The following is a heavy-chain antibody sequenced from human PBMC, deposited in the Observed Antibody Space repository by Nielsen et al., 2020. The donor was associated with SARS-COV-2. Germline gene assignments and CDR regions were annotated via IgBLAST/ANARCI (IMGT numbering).Heavy chain of an antibody. CDR2: ISGSGGST. CDR1: GFTFSSYA. J-gene: IGHJ4*02. D-gene: IGHD1-20*01. V-gene: IGHV3-23*01. CDR3: AINWNLDY. Sequence: GESLKISCAASGFTFSSYAMSWVRQAPGKGLEWVSAISGSGGSTYYADSVKGRFTISRDNSKNTLYLQMNSLRAEDTAVYYCAINWNLDYWGQGTLVTVSS.